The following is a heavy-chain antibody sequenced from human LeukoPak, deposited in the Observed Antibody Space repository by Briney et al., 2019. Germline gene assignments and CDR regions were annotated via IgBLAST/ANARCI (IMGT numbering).Heavy chain of an antibody. D-gene: IGHD3-22*01. CDR1: GGTFSSYS. V-gene: IGHV3-48*04. J-gene: IGHJ4*02. CDR2: ISSSSSTM. CDR3: ARAPNTYYYDSSGYLRY. Sequence: GASVKVSCKASGGTFSSYSMNWVRQAPGKGLEWVSYISSSSSTMYYADSVKGRFTISRDNAKNSLYLQMNSLRAEDPAVYYCARAPNTYYYDSSGYLRYWGQGTLVTVSS.